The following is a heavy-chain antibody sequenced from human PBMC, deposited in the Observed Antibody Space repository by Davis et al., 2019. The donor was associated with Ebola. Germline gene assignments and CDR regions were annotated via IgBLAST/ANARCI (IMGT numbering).Heavy chain of an antibody. CDR1: GFAFSSYA. V-gene: IGHV3-64*04. Sequence: GGSLRLSCLASGFAFSSYAMKWVRQAPGKGLEYVSSITSDGGSTYYADSVKGRFTISRDNSKNTQYLQMNSLRAEDTAVYYCARGEMATIYYYYGMDVWGQGTTVTVSS. J-gene: IGHJ6*02. CDR3: ARGEMATIYYYYGMDV. CDR2: ITSDGGST. D-gene: IGHD5-24*01.